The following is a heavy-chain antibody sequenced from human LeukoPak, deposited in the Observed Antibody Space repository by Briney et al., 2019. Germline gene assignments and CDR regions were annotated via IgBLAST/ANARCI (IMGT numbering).Heavy chain of an antibody. CDR3: ARGGNYEPHVIDY. J-gene: IGHJ4*02. V-gene: IGHV4-34*01. Sequence: SETLSLTCAVYGGSFSGYYWSWIRQPPGKGLEWIGEINHSGSTNYNPSLKSRDTISVDTSKNQFSLKLSSVTAADTAVYYCARGGNYEPHVIDYWGQGTLVTVSS. CDR1: GGSFSGYY. D-gene: IGHD4-11*01. CDR2: INHSGST.